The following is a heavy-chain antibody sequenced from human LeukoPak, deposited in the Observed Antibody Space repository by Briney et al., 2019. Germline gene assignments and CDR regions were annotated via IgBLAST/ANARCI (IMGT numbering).Heavy chain of an antibody. CDR2: IYYSGST. J-gene: IGHJ4*02. Sequence: SETLSLTCTVSGGSISNYYWSWIRQPPGKGLEWIGYIYYSGSTNYNPSLKSRVTISVDTSKNQFSLKLSSVTAADTAVYYCARLPFEWGQGTLVTVSS. CDR3: ARLPFE. CDR1: GGSISNYY. D-gene: IGHD3-9*01. V-gene: IGHV4-59*08.